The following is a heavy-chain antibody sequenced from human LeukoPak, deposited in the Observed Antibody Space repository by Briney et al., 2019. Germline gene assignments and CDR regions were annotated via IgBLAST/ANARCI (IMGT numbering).Heavy chain of an antibody. CDR3: ARARYCSSTSCSPAFDI. CDR1: GGSISSYY. Sequence: SSETLSLTCTVSGGSISSYYWSWIRQPPGKGLEWIGYIYYSGSTNYNPSLKSRVTMSVDTSKNQFSLKLSSVTAADTAVYYCARARYCSSTSCSPAFDIWGQGTTVTVSS. D-gene: IGHD2-2*01. V-gene: IGHV4-59*12. J-gene: IGHJ3*02. CDR2: IYYSGST.